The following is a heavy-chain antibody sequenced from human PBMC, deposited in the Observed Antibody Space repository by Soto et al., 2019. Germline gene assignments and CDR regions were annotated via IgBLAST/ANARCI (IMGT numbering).Heavy chain of an antibody. CDR3: ARHQLLPFYYALDV. V-gene: IGHV4-59*07. J-gene: IGHJ6*02. D-gene: IGHD2-15*01. Sequence: QVQLQESGPGLVKPSDTLSLTCTVSGGSISGYYWSWIRQPPGKGLEYIGYIYYRGSTNYNPSLKSRVTMSVDTSRNQFSLKVNSVTAADTAVYYCARHQLLPFYYALDVWGQGTTVTVSS. CDR1: GGSISGYY. CDR2: IYYRGST.